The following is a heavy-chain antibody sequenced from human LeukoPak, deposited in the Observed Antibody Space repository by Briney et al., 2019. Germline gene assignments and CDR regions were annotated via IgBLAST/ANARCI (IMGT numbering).Heavy chain of an antibody. Sequence: PGGSLGLSCAASGFTFSSYGMHWVRQAPGKGLEWVAVISYDGSNKYYADSVKGRFTISRDNSKNTLYLQMNSLRAEDTAVYYCAKDLENYDSSGYYFGPDYWGQGTLVTVSS. CDR3: AKDLENYDSSGYYFGPDY. V-gene: IGHV3-30*18. D-gene: IGHD3-22*01. CDR1: GFTFSSYG. CDR2: ISYDGSNK. J-gene: IGHJ4*02.